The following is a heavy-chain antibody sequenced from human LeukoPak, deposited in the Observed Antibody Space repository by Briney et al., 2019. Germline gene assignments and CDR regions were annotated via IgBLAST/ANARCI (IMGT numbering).Heavy chain of an antibody. J-gene: IGHJ4*02. D-gene: IGHD3-10*01. CDR1: GGSFSGYY. Sequence: PSETLSLTCTVSGGSFSGYYWSWIRQPPGKGLEYIGYIYYSGSTNYNPSLKNRVTISVDTSKNQFSLKLNSVTAADTAVYYCARGDRSGNFGYYFDYWGQGTLVPVSS. V-gene: IGHV4-59*01. CDR3: ARGDRSGNFGYYFDY. CDR2: IYYSGST.